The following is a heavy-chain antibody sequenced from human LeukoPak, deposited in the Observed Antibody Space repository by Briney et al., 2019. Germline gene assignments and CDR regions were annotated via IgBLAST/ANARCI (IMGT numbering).Heavy chain of an antibody. Sequence: GGSLRLSCAASGFTFSDYYMSWIRQAPGKGLEWVSYISSSSSYTNYADSVKGRFTISRDNAKNSLFLQMNSLRAEDTAVYYWSRDSGYGCNSPFDYLGQGSLGTGS. D-gene: IGHD4-23*01. J-gene: IGHJ4*02. V-gene: IGHV3-11*05. CDR3: SRDSGYGCNSPFDY. CDR2: ISSSSSYT. CDR1: GFTFSDYY.